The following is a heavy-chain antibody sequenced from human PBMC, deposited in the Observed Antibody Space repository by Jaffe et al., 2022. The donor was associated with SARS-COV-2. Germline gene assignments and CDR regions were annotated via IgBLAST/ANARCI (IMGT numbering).Heavy chain of an antibody. CDR2: IRSKAYGGTT. CDR3: TTSVQYYDILTGYQLPGFDP. D-gene: IGHD3-9*01. J-gene: IGHJ5*02. Sequence: EVQLVESGGGLVQPGRSLRLSCTASGFTFGDYAMSWFRQAPGKGLEWVGFIRSKAYGGTTEYAASVKGRFTISRDDSKSIAYLQMNSLKTEDTAVYYCTTSVQYYDILTGYQLPGFDPWGQGTLVTVSS. CDR1: GFTFGDYA. V-gene: IGHV3-49*03.